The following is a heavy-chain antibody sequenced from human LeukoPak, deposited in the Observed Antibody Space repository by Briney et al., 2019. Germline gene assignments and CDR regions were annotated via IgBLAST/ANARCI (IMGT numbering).Heavy chain of an antibody. V-gene: IGHV4-59*01. CDR3: ARSPGGSPDY. Sequence: PSETLSLTCTVSGGSIRSYYWSWIRQPPGKGLEWIGYIYYSGSTNYNPSLKSRVTISVDTSKNQFSLKLSSVTAADTAVYYCARSPGGSPDYWGQGTLVTVSS. J-gene: IGHJ4*02. D-gene: IGHD6-13*01. CDR1: GGSIRSYY. CDR2: IYYSGST.